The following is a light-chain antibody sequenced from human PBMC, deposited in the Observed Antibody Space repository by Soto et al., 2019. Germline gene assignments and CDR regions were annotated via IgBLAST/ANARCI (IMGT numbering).Light chain of an antibody. CDR1: QDISDH. CDR2: AAS. Sequence: DIQMTQSPSSLSASVGDRVTMTCQASQDISDHLNWYQQKPGKAPKLLIYAASSLQSGVPSRFSGSGSETDFTLTISSLQPEDFATYSCQQSYSTTWTFGQGTKVEIK. J-gene: IGKJ1*01. V-gene: IGKV1-39*01. CDR3: QQSYSTTWT.